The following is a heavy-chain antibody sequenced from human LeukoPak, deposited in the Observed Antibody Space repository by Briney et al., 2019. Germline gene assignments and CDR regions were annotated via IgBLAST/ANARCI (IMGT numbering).Heavy chain of an antibody. V-gene: IGHV3-74*01. CDR1: GFTLSNHW. Sequence: GGSLRLSCAASGFTLSNHWMDWVRQPPGKGLVWVSRISTDGTTTIYADSVKGRFTISRDDAKNTLYLQMNSLRAEDTAVYYCARVASSVDDYWGQGTLVTVSS. J-gene: IGHJ4*02. CDR2: ISTDGTTT. D-gene: IGHD6-19*01. CDR3: ARVASSVDDY.